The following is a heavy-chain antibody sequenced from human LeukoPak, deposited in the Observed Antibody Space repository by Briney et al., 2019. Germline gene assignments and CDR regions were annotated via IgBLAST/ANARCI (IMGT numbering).Heavy chain of an antibody. J-gene: IGHJ4*02. D-gene: IGHD3-3*01. CDR1: GDSISSYY. CDR2: ISYSGST. Sequence: PSETLSLTCTVSGDSISSYYWSWIRQPPGKGLEWIGYISYSGSTNYNPSLKSRVTISVDTSKNHFSLKLSSVTAADTAVYYCARARDWRVLIDYWGQGTLVTVSS. V-gene: IGHV4-59*01. CDR3: ARARDWRVLIDY.